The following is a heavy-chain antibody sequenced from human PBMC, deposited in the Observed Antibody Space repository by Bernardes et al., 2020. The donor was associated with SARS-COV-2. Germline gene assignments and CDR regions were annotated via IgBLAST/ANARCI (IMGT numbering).Heavy chain of an antibody. Sequence: SETLSLTCTVSGDSISSSRYYWGWIRQPPGKGREWIGAIYYSGSTYYNPSLKSRVTISVDTSKNQFSLKLSSVTAVDTAVYYCARDRIGSTYCCDFDYWGQGTPVTVSS. D-gene: IGHD2-2*01. J-gene: IGHJ4*02. CDR2: IYYSGST. CDR1: GDSISSSRYY. CDR3: ARDRIGSTYCCDFDY. V-gene: IGHV4-39*07.